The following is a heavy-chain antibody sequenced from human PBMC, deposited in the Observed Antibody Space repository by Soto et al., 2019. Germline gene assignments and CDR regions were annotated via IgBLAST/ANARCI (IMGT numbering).Heavy chain of an antibody. CDR3: ARDLEYSSGWYGY. Sequence: ASVKVSFKAARYTITRYGISWVRQAPGQGLEWMGWISAYNGNTNYAQKLQGRVTMTTDTSTSTAYMELRSLRSDDTAVYYCARDLEYSSGWYGYWGQGTLVTVSS. J-gene: IGHJ4*02. D-gene: IGHD6-19*01. CDR2: ISAYNGNT. V-gene: IGHV1-18*04. CDR1: RYTITRYG.